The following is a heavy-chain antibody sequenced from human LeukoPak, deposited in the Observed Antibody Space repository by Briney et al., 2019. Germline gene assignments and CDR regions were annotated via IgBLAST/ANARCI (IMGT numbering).Heavy chain of an antibody. D-gene: IGHD3-16*01. CDR3: ARVDYDYVWGSYALRYFDY. CDR1: GFTFNSYA. J-gene: IGHJ4*02. V-gene: IGHV3-7*01. CDR2: IKQDGSEK. Sequence: QSGGSLRLSCAASGFTFNSYAMSWVRQAPGKGLEWVANIKQDGSEKYYVDSVKGRFTISRDNAKNSLYLQMNSLRAEDTAVYYCARVDYDYVWGSYALRYFDYWGQGTLVTVSS.